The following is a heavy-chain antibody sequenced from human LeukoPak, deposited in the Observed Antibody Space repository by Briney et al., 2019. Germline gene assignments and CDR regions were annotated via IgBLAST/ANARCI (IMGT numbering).Heavy chain of an antibody. Sequence: GGSLRLSCVVSGFTFDDCAMHWVRQAPGKGLERVSGISWNSGKIDYAASVKGRFTISRDNAKNSLYLEMNSLRTEDTAFYYCAKDKGEGSAWPYYFDYWGQGTLVTVSS. CDR2: ISWNSGKI. V-gene: IGHV3-9*01. D-gene: IGHD6-25*01. J-gene: IGHJ4*02. CDR3: AKDKGEGSAWPYYFDY. CDR1: GFTFDDCA.